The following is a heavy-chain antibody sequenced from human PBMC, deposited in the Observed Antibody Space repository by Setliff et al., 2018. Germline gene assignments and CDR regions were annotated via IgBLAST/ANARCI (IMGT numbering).Heavy chain of an antibody. D-gene: IGHD6-13*01. V-gene: IGHV3-48*01. Sequence: GGSLRLSCAASGFTFSSYSMNWVRQAPGKGLEWVSYISSSSSTIYYADSVKGRFTISRDNAKNSLYLQMNSLRAEDTAVYYCARSEGSSWLSSYYYYYGMDVWGQGTTVTVSS. CDR1: GFTFSSYS. CDR2: ISSSSSTI. CDR3: ARSEGSSWLSSYYYYYGMDV. J-gene: IGHJ6*02.